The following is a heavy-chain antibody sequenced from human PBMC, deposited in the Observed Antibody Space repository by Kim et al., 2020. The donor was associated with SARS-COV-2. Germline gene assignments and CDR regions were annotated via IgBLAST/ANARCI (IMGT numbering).Heavy chain of an antibody. D-gene: IGHD3-16*01. V-gene: IGHV1-2*02. Sequence: NSGGTKYAQKFQGRVTMTRDTSISTAYMELSSLISDDTAVYYCGGSRALDHWGQGALVTVSS. CDR3: GGSRALDH. J-gene: IGHJ4*02. CDR2: NSGGT.